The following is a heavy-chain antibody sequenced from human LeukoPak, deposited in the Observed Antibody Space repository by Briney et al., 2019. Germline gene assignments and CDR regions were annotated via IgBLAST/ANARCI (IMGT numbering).Heavy chain of an antibody. V-gene: IGHV3-21*01. Sequence: GGSLRLSCAASGFTFSSYSMNWVRQAPGKGLEWVSSISSSSYIYYADSVKGRFTISRDNAENSLYLQMNSLRVEDTAVYYCARDKEFSSGWYFDNWGQGTLVTVSS. CDR1: GFTFSSYS. D-gene: IGHD6-19*01. CDR3: ARDKEFSSGWYFDN. J-gene: IGHJ4*02. CDR2: ISSSSYI.